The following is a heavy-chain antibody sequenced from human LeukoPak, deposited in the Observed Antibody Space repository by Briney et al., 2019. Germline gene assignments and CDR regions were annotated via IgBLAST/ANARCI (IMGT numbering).Heavy chain of an antibody. CDR2: ISAYNGNT. D-gene: IGHD1-26*01. CDR1: GYTFTSYG. V-gene: IGHV1-18*01. J-gene: IGHJ4*02. CDR3: ARASGSYYGLFDY. Sequence: ASVKVSCKASGYTFTSYGISWVRQAPGQGLEWMGWISAYNGNTNYAQKFQGRVTMTRDTSTSTVYMELSSLRSEDTAVYYCARASGSYYGLFDYWGQGTLVTVSS.